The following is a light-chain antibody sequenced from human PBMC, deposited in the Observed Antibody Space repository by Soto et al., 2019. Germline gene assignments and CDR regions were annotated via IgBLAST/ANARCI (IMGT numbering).Light chain of an antibody. CDR1: SSDVGGYNH. Sequence: QSALTQPASVSGSPGQSITISCTGSSSDVGGYNHVSWYQQHPGKAPKLMIYEVSNRPSGVSNRFSGSKSGNTASLTISGLQAEDEADYYCSSYAGSNNFGVFGTGTKLTVL. J-gene: IGLJ1*01. CDR3: SSYAGSNNFGV. CDR2: EVS. V-gene: IGLV2-14*01.